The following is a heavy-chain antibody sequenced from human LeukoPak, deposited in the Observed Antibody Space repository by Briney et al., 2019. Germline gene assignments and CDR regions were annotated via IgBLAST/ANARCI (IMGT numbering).Heavy chain of an antibody. Sequence: PGRSLRLSCAASGFTFDDYAMHWVRQVPGKGLEWVSGISWNSASLVYADSVKGRFTISRDNAKNYLYLQMSSLRAEDTALYYCARGDSTGDYWGQGTLVTVSS. CDR2: ISWNSASL. CDR3: ARGDSTGDY. CDR1: GFTFDDYA. D-gene: IGHD6-25*01. V-gene: IGHV3-9*01. J-gene: IGHJ4*02.